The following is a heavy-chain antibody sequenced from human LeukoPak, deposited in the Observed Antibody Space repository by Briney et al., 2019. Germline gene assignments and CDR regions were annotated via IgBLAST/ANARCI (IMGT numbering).Heavy chain of an antibody. J-gene: IGHJ4*02. V-gene: IGHV1-24*01. Sequence: ASVKVSCKVSGYTLTELSMHWVRQAPGKGLEWMGGFDPEDGETMYAQKFQGRVTMTEDTSTDTAHMELSSLRSEDMAVYYCATQTTVTTEGDFDYWGQGTLVTVSS. D-gene: IGHD4-17*01. CDR1: GYTLTELS. CDR3: ATQTTVTTEGDFDY. CDR2: FDPEDGET.